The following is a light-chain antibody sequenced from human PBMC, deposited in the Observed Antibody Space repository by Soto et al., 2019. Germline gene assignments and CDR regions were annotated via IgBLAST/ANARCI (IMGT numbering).Light chain of an antibody. CDR1: QSISSTS. J-gene: IGKJ1*01. Sequence: ESVLTQSPGTLSLSPGERATLSCRASQSISSTSLAWYQQKPGQAPRLLIYGISSRATGIPDRFSGSGSGTDFTLPINRLGPEDCGVYFCQQYSNSLWTFGQGTKVAIK. CDR2: GIS. CDR3: QQYSNSLWT. V-gene: IGKV3-20*01.